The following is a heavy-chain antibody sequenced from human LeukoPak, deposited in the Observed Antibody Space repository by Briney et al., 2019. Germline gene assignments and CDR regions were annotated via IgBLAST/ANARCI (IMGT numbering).Heavy chain of an antibody. J-gene: IGHJ4*02. CDR3: VRRGKNWLPFDY. CDR1: GFTFSSYP. D-gene: IGHD3-9*01. CDR2: ISDSGGST. V-gene: IGHV3-23*01. Sequence: PGGSLRLSCAASGFTFSSYPMSWVRQAPGKGLEWVSDISDSGGSTYYADSVKGRFTVSRDNSKNTLYLQMNSLRAEDTAVYYCVRRGKNWLPFDYWGQGTLVTVSS.